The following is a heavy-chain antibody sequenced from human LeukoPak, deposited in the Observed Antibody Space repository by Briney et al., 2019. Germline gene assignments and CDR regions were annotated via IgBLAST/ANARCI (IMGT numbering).Heavy chain of an antibody. CDR2: ISSSGSTI. D-gene: IGHD6-13*01. Sequence: GGSLRLSCAASGFTFSSYEMNWVRQAPGKGLEWVSYISSSGSTIYYADSVKGRFTISRDNAKNSLYLQMNSLRAEDTAVYYCARPGYSSSWYALGYFDYWGQGTLVIVSS. CDR3: ARPGYSSSWYALGYFDY. V-gene: IGHV3-48*03. J-gene: IGHJ4*02. CDR1: GFTFSSYE.